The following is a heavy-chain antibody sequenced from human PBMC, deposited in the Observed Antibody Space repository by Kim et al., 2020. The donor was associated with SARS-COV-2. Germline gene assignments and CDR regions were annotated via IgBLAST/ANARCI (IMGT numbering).Heavy chain of an antibody. V-gene: IGHV3-11*05. CDR1: GFTFSDYY. CDR3: ARDVYEVLWFGELLRAWFDP. D-gene: IGHD3-10*01. CDR2: ISSSSSYT. Sequence: GGSLRLSCAASGFTFSDYYMSWIRQAPGKGLEWVSYISSSSSYTNYADSVKGRFTISRDNAKNSLYLQMNSLRAEDTAVYYCARDVYEVLWFGELLRAWFDPWGQGTLVTVSS. J-gene: IGHJ5*02.